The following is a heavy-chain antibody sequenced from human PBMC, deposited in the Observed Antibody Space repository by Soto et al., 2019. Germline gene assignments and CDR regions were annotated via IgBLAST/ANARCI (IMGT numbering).Heavy chain of an antibody. Sequence: EVQLVESGGGLVKPGGSLRLSCAASGFTFSSYSMNWVRQAPGKGLEWVSSISSSSSYIYYADSVKGRFTISRDNAKNSLYLQMNSLRAEDTAVYYCARAPVRKGTRPYYMDVWGKGTTVTVSS. V-gene: IGHV3-21*01. CDR3: ARAPVRKGTRPYYMDV. CDR2: ISSSSSYI. J-gene: IGHJ6*03. D-gene: IGHD3-10*02. CDR1: GFTFSSYS.